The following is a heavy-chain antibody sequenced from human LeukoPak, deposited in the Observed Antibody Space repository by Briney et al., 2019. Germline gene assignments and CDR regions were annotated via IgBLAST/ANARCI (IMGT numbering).Heavy chain of an antibody. Sequence: SETLSLTCTVSGGSISSYYWSWIRQPPGKGLEWIGYIYYSGSTNHNPSLKSRVTISVDTSKNQFSLKLSSVTAADTAVYYCARSPEPQLWLLDYWGQGTLVTVSS. V-gene: IGHV4-59*08. CDR1: GGSISSYY. D-gene: IGHD5-18*01. CDR2: IYYSGST. CDR3: ARSPEPQLWLLDY. J-gene: IGHJ4*02.